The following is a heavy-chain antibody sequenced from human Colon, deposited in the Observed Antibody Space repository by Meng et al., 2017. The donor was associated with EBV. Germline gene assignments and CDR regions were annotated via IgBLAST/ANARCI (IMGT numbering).Heavy chain of an antibody. V-gene: IGHV4-59*08. CDR2: IYYSGST. CDR1: GGSIGSYY. J-gene: IGHJ5*02. CDR3: ARHFINWFDP. Sequence: QLQGVGPGLVTPSEALAPPCTVPGGSIGSYYWSWIRQPPGKGLEWIGYIYYSGSTNYNPSLKSRVTISVDTSKNQFSLKLSSVTAADTAVYYCARHFINWFDPWGQGTLVTVSS.